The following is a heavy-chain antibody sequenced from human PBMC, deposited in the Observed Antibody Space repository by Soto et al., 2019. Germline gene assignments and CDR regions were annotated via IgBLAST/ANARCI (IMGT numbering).Heavy chain of an antibody. J-gene: IGHJ3*02. CDR1: GFTFRSYG. V-gene: IGHV3-30*18. Sequence: QVQLVESGGGVVQPGRSLRLSCAASGFTFRSYGMHWVRQAPGKGLEWVAVISYDGSNKYYADSVKGRFTISRDNSKNTLYLEMNSLRAEDTAVYYCAKGGVGSTSNAFDISGQGTMVTVSS. CDR2: ISYDGSNK. D-gene: IGHD1-26*01. CDR3: AKGGVGSTSNAFDI.